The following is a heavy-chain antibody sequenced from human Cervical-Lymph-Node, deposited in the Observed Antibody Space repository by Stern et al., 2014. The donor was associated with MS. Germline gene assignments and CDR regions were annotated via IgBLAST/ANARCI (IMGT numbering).Heavy chain of an antibody. D-gene: IGHD6-13*01. J-gene: IGHJ5*02. CDR1: GFGFSSYR. Sequence: EVQLVESGGGLVQPGGSLRLSCAASGFGFSSYRMTWVRQAPGKGLEWGANINRDGSEKDYVDAVKGRFTISRDNAKNSLYLQMNNLRAEDTAMYYCAREQQLVPGTWFDPWGRGTLVTVSS. CDR2: INRDGSEK. CDR3: AREQQLVPGTWFDP. V-gene: IGHV3-7*03.